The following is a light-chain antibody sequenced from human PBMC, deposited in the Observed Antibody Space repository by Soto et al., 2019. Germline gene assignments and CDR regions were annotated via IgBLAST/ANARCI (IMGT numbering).Light chain of an antibody. CDR1: QSVSSSY. Sequence: IVLSQSPGTLSLSPGERATLSCRASQSVSSSYLAWYQQKPGQAPRLLIYGASSRATGIPDRFSGSGSGTDFTLTISRLEPEGFAVYYCQQYGSSPWTFGQGSKVDNK. V-gene: IGKV3-20*01. CDR3: QQYGSSPWT. CDR2: GAS. J-gene: IGKJ1*01.